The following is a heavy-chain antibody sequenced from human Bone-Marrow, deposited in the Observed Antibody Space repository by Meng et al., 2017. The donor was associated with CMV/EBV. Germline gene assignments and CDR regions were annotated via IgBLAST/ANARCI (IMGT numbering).Heavy chain of an antibody. CDR2: INHTGST. D-gene: IGHD6-19*01. V-gene: IGHV4-34*01. CDR1: GGSFSGYY. CDR3: VRSGAGSRSYYGMDV. Sequence: GSLRLSCAVYGGSFSGYYWSWIRQPPGKGLEWIGEINHTGSTNYNPSLKSRVTISVDTSKNQFSLKLSSVTAADTAVYYCVRSGAGSRSYYGMDVWGQGTTVTVSS. J-gene: IGHJ6*02.